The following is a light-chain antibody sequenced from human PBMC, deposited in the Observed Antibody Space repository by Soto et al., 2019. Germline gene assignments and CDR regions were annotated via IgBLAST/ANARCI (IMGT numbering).Light chain of an antibody. Sequence: DIQMTQSPSSPSASVGDRVTITCQASQDISNYLNWYQQKPGKAPKLLIYDASNLETGVPSRFSGSGSGTDFTFTISSLQPEDIATYYCQQYDNLPYTFGQGTKVDIK. CDR2: DAS. CDR1: QDISNY. J-gene: IGKJ2*01. CDR3: QQYDNLPYT. V-gene: IGKV1-33*01.